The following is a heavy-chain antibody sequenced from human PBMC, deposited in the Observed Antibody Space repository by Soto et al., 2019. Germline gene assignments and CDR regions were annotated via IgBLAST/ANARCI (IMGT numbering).Heavy chain of an antibody. V-gene: IGHV4-59*08. Sequence: QVQLQESGPGLVKPSETLSLTCTVSGGSISSYYWSWIRQPPGKGLEWIGYIYYSGSTNYNPYVKSRVTLSVDTSKNQFSLKRSSVTAADTAVYYCARQGWYYFDYWGQGTLVTVSS. CDR2: IYYSGST. CDR3: ARQGWYYFDY. CDR1: GGSISSYY. D-gene: IGHD6-19*01. J-gene: IGHJ4*02.